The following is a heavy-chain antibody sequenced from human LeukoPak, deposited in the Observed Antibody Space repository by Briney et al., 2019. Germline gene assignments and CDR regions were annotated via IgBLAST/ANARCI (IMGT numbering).Heavy chain of an antibody. CDR3: VKKVVVGATSPYSDFQD. D-gene: IGHD1-26*01. Sequence: GGSLRLSCIASGFTFSSYAMGWVRQAPGKGLDWVPAISGSGVTTHYAGSVQGRFSISRDDSKNTLYLQMNSLRVEDTALYYCVKKVVVGATSPYSDFQDWGQGTLVTVSS. V-gene: IGHV3-23*01. CDR1: GFTFSSYA. CDR2: ISGSGVTT. J-gene: IGHJ1*01.